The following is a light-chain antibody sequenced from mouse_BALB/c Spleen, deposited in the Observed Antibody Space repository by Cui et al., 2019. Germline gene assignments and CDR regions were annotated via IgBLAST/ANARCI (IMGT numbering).Light chain of an antibody. CDR2: DTS. CDR1: SSGSY. V-gene: IGKV4-59*01. J-gene: IGKJ5*01. CDR3: QQWSSNPPIT. Sequence: QIVLTQSPAIMSASPGEKVTMTCSASSSGSYMHWYQQKSGTSPKRWIYDTSKLASVVPARFSGSGSGTSYSLTISSMEAEDAATYYCQQWSSNPPITFGAGTKLELK.